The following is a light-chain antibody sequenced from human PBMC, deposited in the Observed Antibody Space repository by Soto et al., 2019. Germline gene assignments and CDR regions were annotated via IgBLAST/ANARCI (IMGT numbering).Light chain of an antibody. V-gene: IGKV1-5*01. Sequence: NHMNPSPSPPSASVGDRVTLTCRASQSISSWLAWYQQKPGKAPKLLIYDASSLESGVPSRFSGSGSGTEFTLTISSLQPDDFATYYCQQYNSYPITFGQGTRLEIK. CDR1: QSISSW. CDR3: QQYNSYPIT. J-gene: IGKJ5*01. CDR2: DAS.